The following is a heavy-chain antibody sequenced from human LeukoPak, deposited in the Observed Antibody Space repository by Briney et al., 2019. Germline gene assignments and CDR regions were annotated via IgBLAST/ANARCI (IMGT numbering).Heavy chain of an antibody. V-gene: IGHV1-2*02. J-gene: IGHJ4*02. D-gene: IGHD3-22*01. CDR3: ARGGDDSGLYFAY. CDR1: GYSLTGFY. CDR2: INPQSGAT. Sequence: ASVKVSCKASGYSLTGFYIHWVRQAPGQGLEWMAWINPQSGATNYAQKFKGRITTTRDMSITTAYMEVTTLRSDDTAVYYCARGGDDSGLYFAYWRQGTLVTVSS.